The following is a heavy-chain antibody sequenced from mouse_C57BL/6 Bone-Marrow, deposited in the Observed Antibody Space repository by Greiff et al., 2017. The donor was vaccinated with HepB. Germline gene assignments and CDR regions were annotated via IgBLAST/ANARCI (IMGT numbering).Heavy chain of an antibody. J-gene: IGHJ1*03. CDR3: TLIYYDGSSYWYFDV. CDR1: GFNIKDDY. V-gene: IGHV14-4*01. Sequence: VQLQQSGAELVRPGASVKLSCTASGFNIKDDYMHWVKQRPEQGLEWIGWIDPENGDTEYASKFQGKATITADTSSNTAYLQLSSLTSEDTAVYYCTLIYYDGSSYWYFDVWGTGTTVTVSS. D-gene: IGHD1-1*01. CDR2: IDPENGDT.